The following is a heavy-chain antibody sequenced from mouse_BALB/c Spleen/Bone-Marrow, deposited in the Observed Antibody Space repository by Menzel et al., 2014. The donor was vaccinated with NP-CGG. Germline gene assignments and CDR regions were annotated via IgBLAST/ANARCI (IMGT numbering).Heavy chain of an antibody. CDR1: GYTITSCY. V-gene: IGHV1S81*02. Sequence: QVQLQQSGAELVKPGASVKLSCKASGYTITSCYMYWVKQRPGQGLEWFGEINPSNGGTNFNEKFKNKATLTVDKSSSTAYMQLSNLTSEDSAVYYCSRGRRDALDYWGQGTSVTVSS. CDR3: SRGRRDALDY. CDR2: INPSNGGT. J-gene: IGHJ4*01.